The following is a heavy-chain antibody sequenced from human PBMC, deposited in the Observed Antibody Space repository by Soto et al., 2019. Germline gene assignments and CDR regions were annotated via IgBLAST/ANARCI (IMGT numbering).Heavy chain of an antibody. CDR3: AKELRYYDSSGYQYDY. J-gene: IGHJ4*02. V-gene: IGHV3-23*01. D-gene: IGHD3-22*01. CDR2: ISGSGGST. CDR1: GFTFSSYA. Sequence: GVSLRLSCAASGFTFSSYAMSWVRPAPGKGLEWVSAISGSGGSTYYADSVKGRFTISRDNSKNTLYRQMNSLRAEDTAVYYCAKELRYYDSSGYQYDYWGQGTLVTVSS.